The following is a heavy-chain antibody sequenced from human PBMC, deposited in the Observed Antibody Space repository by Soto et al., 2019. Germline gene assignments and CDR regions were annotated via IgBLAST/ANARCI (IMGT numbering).Heavy chain of an antibody. CDR2: ISSSGSTI. CDR3: ARDRADYVSAFDI. CDR1: GFTFSDYY. V-gene: IGHV3-11*01. D-gene: IGHD4-17*01. Sequence: GGSLRLSCAASGFTFSDYYMSWIRQAPGKGLEWVSYISSSGSTIYYADSVKGRFTISRDNAKNSLYLQMNSLRAEDTAVYYCARDRADYVSAFDIWGQGTMVTFSS. J-gene: IGHJ3*02.